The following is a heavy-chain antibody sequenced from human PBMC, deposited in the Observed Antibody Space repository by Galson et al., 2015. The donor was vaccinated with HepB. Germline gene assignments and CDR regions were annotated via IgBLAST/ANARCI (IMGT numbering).Heavy chain of an antibody. D-gene: IGHD2-21*02. J-gene: IGHJ4*02. Sequence: SLRLSCAASGFTFSSYGMHWVRQAPGKGLEWVAVISYDGSNKYYADSVKGRFTISRDNSKNTLYLQMNSLRAEDTAVYYCAKDRGDHYFDYWGQGTLVTVSS. V-gene: IGHV3-30*18. CDR3: AKDRGDHYFDY. CDR2: ISYDGSNK. CDR1: GFTFSSYG.